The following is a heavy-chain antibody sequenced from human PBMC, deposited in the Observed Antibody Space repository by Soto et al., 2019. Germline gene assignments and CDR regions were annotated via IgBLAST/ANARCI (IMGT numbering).Heavy chain of an antibody. CDR2: IYWDDDK. CDR1: GFSLSTSGVG. V-gene: IGHV2-5*02. Sequence: SGPTLVNPTQTLTLTCTFSGFSLSTSGVGVGWIRQPPGKALEWLALIYWDDDKRYSPSLKSRLTITKDTSKNQVVLTMTNMDPVDTATYYCAHRQHLGYCSSTSCYFGAFDIWGQGTMVTVSS. CDR3: AHRQHLGYCSSTSCYFGAFDI. D-gene: IGHD2-2*01. J-gene: IGHJ3*02.